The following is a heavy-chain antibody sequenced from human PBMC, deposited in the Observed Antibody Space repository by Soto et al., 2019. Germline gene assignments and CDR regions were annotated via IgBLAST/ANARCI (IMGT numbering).Heavy chain of an antibody. CDR1: GFTFSSYG. CDR2: IWYDGSNK. J-gene: IGHJ4*02. CDR3: VSPTRPGVVAATFGY. V-gene: IGHV3-33*01. Sequence: QVQLVESGGGVVQPGRSLRLSCAASGFTFSSYGMHWVRQAPGKGLEWVAVIWYDGSNKYYADSVKGRFIISRDNSKNTLYLQMNSLRAEDTAVYYCVSPTRPGVVAATFGYWGQGTLVTVSS. D-gene: IGHD2-15*01.